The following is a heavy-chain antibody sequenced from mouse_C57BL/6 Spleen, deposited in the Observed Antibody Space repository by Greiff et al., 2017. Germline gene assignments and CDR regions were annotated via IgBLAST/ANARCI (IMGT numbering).Heavy chain of an antibody. Sequence: VQLQQSGAELARPGASVKLSCKASGYTFTSYGIRWVKQKTGQGLEWIGEFHPKSGNTYYNEKFKGKATLTAEKSSSTVYMELRRLTSEDSAVYFCAIRTASIYAMDYWGQGTSLTVSS. CDR2: FHPKSGNT. CDR1: GYTFTSYG. CDR3: AIRTASIYAMDY. V-gene: IGHV1-81*01. J-gene: IGHJ4*01.